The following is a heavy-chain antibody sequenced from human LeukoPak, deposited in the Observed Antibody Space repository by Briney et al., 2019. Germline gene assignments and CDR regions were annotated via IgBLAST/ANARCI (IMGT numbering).Heavy chain of an antibody. CDR1: GGSISPYY. V-gene: IGHV4-59*01. Sequence: SETLSLTCTVSGGSISPYYWSWIRQPPGKGLEWIGYIYYSGSTNYNPSLKSRVTISVDTSKNQFSLKLSSVTAADTAVYYCASSPADDAFDIWGQGTVVTVSS. CDR2: IYYSGST. CDR3: ASSPADDAFDI. J-gene: IGHJ3*02.